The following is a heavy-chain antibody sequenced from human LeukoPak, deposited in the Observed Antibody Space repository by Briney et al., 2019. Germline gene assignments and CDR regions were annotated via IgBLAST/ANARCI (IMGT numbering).Heavy chain of an antibody. J-gene: IGHJ4*02. Sequence: GESLKISCKGSGYSFPSYWIGWVRQMPGKGLECMGIIYPGDSDTRYRPSFQGQVTISADKSISTAYRQWSSLKASDPPMYYCAIMWSEYSGYEPNYCGQGTLVTVSS. CDR2: IYPGDSDT. CDR1: GYSFPSYW. CDR3: AIMWSEYSGYEPNY. D-gene: IGHD5-12*01. V-gene: IGHV5-51*01.